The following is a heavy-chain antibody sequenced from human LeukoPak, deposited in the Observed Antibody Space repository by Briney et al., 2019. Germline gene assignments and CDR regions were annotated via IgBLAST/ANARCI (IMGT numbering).Heavy chain of an antibody. Sequence: GESLRLSCAASGFSFSGYAMSWIRQAPGKGLEWVSGISGSGGHTHYADSVKGRFTISRDNSKKTLYLEVFSLRADDTAVYYCAKSGSYERWFDPWGQGTLVTVSS. V-gene: IGHV3-23*01. J-gene: IGHJ5*02. CDR3: AKSGSYERWFDP. D-gene: IGHD1-26*01. CDR1: GFSFSGYA. CDR2: ISGSGGHT.